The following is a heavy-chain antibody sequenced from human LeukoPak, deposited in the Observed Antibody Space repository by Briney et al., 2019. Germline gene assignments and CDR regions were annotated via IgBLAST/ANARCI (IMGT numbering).Heavy chain of an antibody. V-gene: IGHV1-18*01. CDR2: ISAYNGNT. Sequence: ASVKVSCKSSGYTFTSYGIRWVRQAPGQGREWMGWISAYNGNTNHAQKLQGRITMTTDTSTSTAYMELRSLGSDDTAVYYCARAYCSGGSCYGVCDYWGQGTLVTVSS. D-gene: IGHD2-15*01. J-gene: IGHJ4*02. CDR3: ARAYCSGGSCYGVCDY. CDR1: GYTFTSYG.